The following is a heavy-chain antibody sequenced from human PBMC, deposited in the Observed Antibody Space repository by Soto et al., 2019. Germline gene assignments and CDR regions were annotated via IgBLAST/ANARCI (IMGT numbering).Heavy chain of an antibody. Sequence: KPGGSLRLSCAASGFTFSSYSMNWVRQAPGKGLEWVSSISSSSSYIYYADSVKGRFTISRDNAKNSLYLQMNSLRAEDTAVYYCARPRCSSTSCYVPFDYWGQGTLVTVSS. D-gene: IGHD2-2*01. J-gene: IGHJ4*02. CDR2: ISSSSSYI. V-gene: IGHV3-21*01. CDR1: GFTFSSYS. CDR3: ARPRCSSTSCYVPFDY.